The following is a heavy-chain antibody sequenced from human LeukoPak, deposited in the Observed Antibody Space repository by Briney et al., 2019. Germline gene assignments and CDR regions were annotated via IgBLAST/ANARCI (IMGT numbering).Heavy chain of an antibody. V-gene: IGHV3-11*06. CDR2: ISSSSSYT. CDR1: GFTFSDYY. CDR3: ARGGYSGYDFDY. J-gene: IGHJ4*02. D-gene: IGHD5-12*01. Sequence: GSPRLSCAASGFTFSDYYMSWIRQAPGKGLEWVSYISSSSSYTNYADSAKGRFTISRDNAKNSLYLQMNSLRAEDTAVYYGARGGYSGYDFDYWGQGTLVTVSS.